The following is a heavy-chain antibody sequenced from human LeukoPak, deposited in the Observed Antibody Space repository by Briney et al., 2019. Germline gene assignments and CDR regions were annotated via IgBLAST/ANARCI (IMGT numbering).Heavy chain of an antibody. Sequence: RGSLRHSCAASGFTFSTYAMSWVRQAPGKGLEWVAALSGSGSKTYYADSVRGRFTISRDNSRNTLYLQINSLRAEDTAIYYCAKHPAVGSYYYFDSWGQGTLLTVSS. CDR2: LSGSGSKT. D-gene: IGHD3-10*01. CDR1: GFTFSTYA. V-gene: IGHV3-23*01. CDR3: AKHPAVGSYYYFDS. J-gene: IGHJ4*02.